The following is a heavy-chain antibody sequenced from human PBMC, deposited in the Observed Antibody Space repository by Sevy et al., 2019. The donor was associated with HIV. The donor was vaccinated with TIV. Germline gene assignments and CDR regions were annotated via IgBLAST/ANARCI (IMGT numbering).Heavy chain of an antibody. Sequence: GGSLRLSCVASGFTVSNYWMNWVRQAPGMGLEWVDTIKEDGKETYYVDSVKGRFTISRDNAKNSLYLQMTSLRAEDTAVYYCARDKNSAMVTRFDFWGQGTLVTVSS. CDR1: GFTVSNYW. J-gene: IGHJ4*02. CDR2: IKEDGKET. V-gene: IGHV3-7*03. CDR3: ARDKNSAMVTRFDF. D-gene: IGHD5-18*01.